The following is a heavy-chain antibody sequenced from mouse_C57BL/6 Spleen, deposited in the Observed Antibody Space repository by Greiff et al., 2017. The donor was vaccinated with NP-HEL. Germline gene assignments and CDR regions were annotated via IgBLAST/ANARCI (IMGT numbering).Heavy chain of an antibody. V-gene: IGHV1-42*01. D-gene: IGHD2-5*01. CDR2: INPSTGGT. Sequence: VQLQQSGPELVKPGASVKISCKASGYSFTGYYMNWVKQSPEKSLEWIGEINPSTGGTTYNQKFKAKATLTVDKSSSTAYMQLKSLTSEDSAVYYCARGSNRRYYFDYWGQGTTLTVSS. CDR1: GYSFTGYY. J-gene: IGHJ2*01. CDR3: ARGSNRRYYFDY.